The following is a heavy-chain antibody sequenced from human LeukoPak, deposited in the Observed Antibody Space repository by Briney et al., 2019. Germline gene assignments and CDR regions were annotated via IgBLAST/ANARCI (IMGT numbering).Heavy chain of an antibody. CDR1: GFTFSSYA. CDR3: AKENGYYYKGFDY. CDR2: ISGSGSST. V-gene: IGHV3-23*01. D-gene: IGHD3-22*01. Sequence: PGGSLRLSCAASGFTFSSYAMSWVRQAPGKGLEWVSTISGSGSSTYYADSVKGRFTISRDNSKNTLYLQMNSLRAEDTAVYYCAKENGYYYKGFDYWGQGTLVTVSS. J-gene: IGHJ4*02.